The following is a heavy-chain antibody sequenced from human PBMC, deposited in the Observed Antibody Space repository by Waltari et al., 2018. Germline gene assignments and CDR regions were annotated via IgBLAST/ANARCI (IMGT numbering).Heavy chain of an antibody. D-gene: IGHD4-17*01. CDR1: GFTFDDYT. V-gene: IGHV3-43*01. Sequence: EVQLVESGGVVVQPGGSMRLSCAASGFTFDDYTMHWVRQAPGKGLERVSLISWDGGSTYYADSVKCRFTISRDNSKNSLYLQMNSLRTEDTALYYCAKDKSARMDYGDLYFDYWGQGTLVTVSS. CDR3: AKDKSARMDYGDLYFDY. CDR2: ISWDGGST. J-gene: IGHJ4*02.